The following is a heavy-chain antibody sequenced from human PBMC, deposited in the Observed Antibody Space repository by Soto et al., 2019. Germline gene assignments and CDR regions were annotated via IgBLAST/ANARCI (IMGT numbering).Heavy chain of an antibody. J-gene: IGHJ2*01. CDR3: ARTVAWDYGDYVYWYFDL. Sequence: ASVKVSCKASGYTFTSYDINWLRQATGQGLEWMGWMNPNSGNTGYAQKFQGRVTMTRNTSISTAYMELSSLRSEDTAVYYCARTVAWDYGDYVYWYFDLWGRGTLVTVSS. D-gene: IGHD4-17*01. CDR1: GYTFTSYD. CDR2: MNPNSGNT. V-gene: IGHV1-8*01.